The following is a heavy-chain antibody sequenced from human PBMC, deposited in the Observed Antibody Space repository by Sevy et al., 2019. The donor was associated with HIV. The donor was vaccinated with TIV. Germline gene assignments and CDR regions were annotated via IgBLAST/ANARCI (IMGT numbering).Heavy chain of an antibody. CDR2: IYSGGST. CDR3: ARARSHDAFDI. V-gene: IGHV3-53*01. Sequence: GGSLRLSCAASGFTVSSNYMSWVRQAPGKGLEWVSVIYSGGSTYYADSVKGRFTISRDNSKNTLYLQMNSLRAEDTAVYYCARARSHDAFDIWGQRTMVTVSS. J-gene: IGHJ3*02. CDR1: GFTVSSNY.